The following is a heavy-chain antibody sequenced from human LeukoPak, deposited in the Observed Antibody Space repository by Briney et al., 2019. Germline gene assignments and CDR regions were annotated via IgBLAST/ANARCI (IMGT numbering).Heavy chain of an antibody. J-gene: IGHJ4*02. CDR3: AREQRGSEFDY. CDR2: IYHSGST. Sequence: SETLSLTCTVSGYSISSGYYWGWIRQPPGKGLEWIGSIYHSGSTYYNPSLMSRVTISVDTSKNQFSLKLSSVTAADTAVYYCAREQRGSEFDYWGQGTLVTVSS. V-gene: IGHV4-38-2*02. D-gene: IGHD1-26*01. CDR1: GYSISSGYY.